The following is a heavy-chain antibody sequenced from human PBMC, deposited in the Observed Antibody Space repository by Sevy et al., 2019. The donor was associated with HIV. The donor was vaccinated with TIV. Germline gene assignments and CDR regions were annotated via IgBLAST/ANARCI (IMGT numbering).Heavy chain of an antibody. CDR3: ARDRDYYGSGTYDY. V-gene: IGHV3-21*06. Sequence: GGSLRLSCAASQFTFRDYTMNWVRRTPGKGLEWISYISSGSSYIRYADSVKGRFTISRDNAENSLYLQMNRLRAEDTGVYFCARDRDYYGSGTYDYWGQGTLVTVSS. D-gene: IGHD3-10*01. CDR2: ISSGSSYI. CDR1: QFTFRDYT. J-gene: IGHJ4*02.